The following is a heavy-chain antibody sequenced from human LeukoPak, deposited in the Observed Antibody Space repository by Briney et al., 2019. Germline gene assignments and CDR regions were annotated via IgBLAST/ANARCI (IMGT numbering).Heavy chain of an antibody. CDR3: AGVEEYYFDY. CDR2: IYYSGST. Sequence: SETLSLTCTVSGGSISSYYWSWIRQPPGKGLECIGYIYYSGSTNYTPSLKSRVTISVDTSKNQFSLKLSSVTAADTAVYYCAGVEEYYFDYWGQGTLVTVSS. V-gene: IGHV4-59*01. CDR1: GGSISSYY. D-gene: IGHD2/OR15-2a*01. J-gene: IGHJ4*02.